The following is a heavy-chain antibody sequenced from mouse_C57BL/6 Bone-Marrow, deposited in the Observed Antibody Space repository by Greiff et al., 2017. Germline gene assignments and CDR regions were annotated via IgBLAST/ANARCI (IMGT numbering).Heavy chain of an antibody. V-gene: IGHV1-81*01. CDR2: IYPRSGNT. Sequence: VKLQESGAELARPGASVKLSCKASGYTFTSYGISWVKQRTGQGLEWIGEIYPRSGNTYYNEKFKGKATLTADKSSSTAYMELRSLTSEDSAVYVCARYGNYWYFDVWGTGTTVTVSS. J-gene: IGHJ1*03. CDR1: GYTFTSYG. CDR3: ARYGNYWYFDV. D-gene: IGHD2-1*01.